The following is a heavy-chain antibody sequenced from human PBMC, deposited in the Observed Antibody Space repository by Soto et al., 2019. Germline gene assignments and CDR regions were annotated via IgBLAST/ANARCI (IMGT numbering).Heavy chain of an antibody. CDR2: ITDSGDTV. V-gene: IGHV3-48*02. J-gene: IGHJ4*02. CDR1: GFSFSNYN. D-gene: IGHD3-3*01. Sequence: GGSLRLSCVASGFSFSNYNMNWVRQAPGKGLEWVSYITDSGDTVHYADSVRGRFTISRDDAEGSLYLQMNSLRDEDTAVYFCARDFGHGYYLDYWGRGTLVTVSS. CDR3: ARDFGHGYYLDY.